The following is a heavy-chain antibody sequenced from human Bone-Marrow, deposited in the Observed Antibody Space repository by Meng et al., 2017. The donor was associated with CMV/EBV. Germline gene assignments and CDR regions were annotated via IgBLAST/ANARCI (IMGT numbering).Heavy chain of an antibody. CDR3: ARGGGYYIH. D-gene: IGHD1-26*01. CDR2: INEDGSEK. V-gene: IGHV3-7*01. Sequence: GESLKISCAASGFTFSIYSMTWVRQAPGKGLEWVANINEDGSEKFYVDSVKGRFTISRDNADNSLYLQMNSLRAEDTAVYYCARGGGYYIHWGQGTLVTVSS. J-gene: IGHJ4*02. CDR1: GFTFSIYS.